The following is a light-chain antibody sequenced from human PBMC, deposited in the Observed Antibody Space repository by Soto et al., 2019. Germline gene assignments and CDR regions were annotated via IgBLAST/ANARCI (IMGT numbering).Light chain of an antibody. J-gene: IGLJ2*01. CDR2: AVS. V-gene: IGLV2-14*01. CDR1: NSDVGGYNY. Sequence: QSALTQHASVSGSPGQSITISCTGTNSDVGGYNYVSWYQQHPGKVPKLMSFAVSDRPSGVSNRFSGSKSGNTASLTISGLQAEDEADYYCCSYTTSATLVFGGGTQLTVL. CDR3: CSYTTSATLV.